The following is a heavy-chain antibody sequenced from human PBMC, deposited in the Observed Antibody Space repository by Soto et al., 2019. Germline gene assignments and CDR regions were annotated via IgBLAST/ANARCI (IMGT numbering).Heavy chain of an antibody. V-gene: IGHV5-10-1*01. Sequence: PGESLKISCKGSGYSFACYWITCVRQKPGKGLEWMGRIDPSDSQTYYSPSFRGHVTISVTKSITTVFLQWSSLRASDTAMYYCARQIYDSDTGPNFQYYFDSWGQGTPVTVSS. CDR3: ARQIYDSDTGPNFQYYFDS. CDR2: IDPSDSQT. J-gene: IGHJ4*02. D-gene: IGHD3-22*01. CDR1: GYSFACYW.